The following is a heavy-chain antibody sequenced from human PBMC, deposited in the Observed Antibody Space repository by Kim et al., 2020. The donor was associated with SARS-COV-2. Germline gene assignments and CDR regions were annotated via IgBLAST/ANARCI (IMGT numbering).Heavy chain of an antibody. V-gene: IGHV4-59*01. CDR1: GGSISSYY. CDR3: ASSKIGYSGYDKLDY. D-gene: IGHD5-12*01. J-gene: IGHJ4*02. Sequence: SETLSLTCTVSGGSISSYYWSWIRQPPGKGLEWIGYIYYSGSTNYNPSLKSRVTISVDTSKNQFSLKLSSVTAADTAVYYCASSKIGYSGYDKLDYWGQGTLVTVSS. CDR2: IYYSGST.